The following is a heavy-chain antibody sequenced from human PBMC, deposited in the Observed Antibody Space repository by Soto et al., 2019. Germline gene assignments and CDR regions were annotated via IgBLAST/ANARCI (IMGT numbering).Heavy chain of an antibody. V-gene: IGHV3-30-3*01. Sequence: GGSLRLSCAASGFTFSSYAMHWVRQAPGKGLEWVAVISYDGSNKYYADSVKGRFTISRDNSKNTLYLQMNSLRAEDTAVYYCARGGEEVVTAIPDSYFDYWGQGTLVTVSS. CDR2: ISYDGSNK. CDR3: ARGGEEVVTAIPDSYFDY. D-gene: IGHD2-21*02. CDR1: GFTFSSYA. J-gene: IGHJ4*02.